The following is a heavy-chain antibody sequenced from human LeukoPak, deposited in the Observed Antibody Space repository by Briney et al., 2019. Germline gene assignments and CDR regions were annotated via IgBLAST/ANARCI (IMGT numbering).Heavy chain of an antibody. J-gene: IGHJ3*02. Sequence: GGSLRLSCAASGFTFTSSWMHWVRQAPGKGLVWVSRIYSDGITTDYADSVQGRVTISRDNTKNTLYLQMNSLRAEDTAVYYCAREEVTTSARAFDIWGQGTMVTVSS. CDR1: GFTFTSSW. V-gene: IGHV3-74*01. CDR3: AREEVTTSARAFDI. CDR2: IYSDGITT. D-gene: IGHD1-1*01.